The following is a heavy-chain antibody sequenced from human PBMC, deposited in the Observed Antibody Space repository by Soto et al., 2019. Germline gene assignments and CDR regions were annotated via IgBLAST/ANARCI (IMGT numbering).Heavy chain of an antibody. J-gene: IGHJ4*02. V-gene: IGHV4-30-4*01. Sequence: SETLSVTCSFSGDSISIADYFWTGIRQSPGKGLEWMGYIFHGGTTYYNPSLKGRLLISIENSKNQFSLRLTSVTAADSAVYFCAREPYPPKARNDFWGPGTLVTVSS. CDR1: GDSISIADYF. CDR3: AREPYPPKARNDF. CDR2: IFHGGTT.